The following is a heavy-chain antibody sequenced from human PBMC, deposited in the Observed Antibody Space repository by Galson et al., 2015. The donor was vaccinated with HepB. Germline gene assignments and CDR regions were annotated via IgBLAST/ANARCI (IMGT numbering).Heavy chain of an antibody. J-gene: IGHJ4*02. CDR2: IYYSGTT. CDR3: ASRIATTGIDD. D-gene: IGHD5-24*01. V-gene: IGHV4-39*07. CDR1: GGSMSSSSYY. Sequence: TLSLTCSVSGGSMSSSSYYWGWIRQPPGKGLEWIGSIYYSGTTYYNPSLASLVTISVDTSRNQFSLKLRFVTAADTAVYYCASRIATTGIDDWGQGTLVTVSS.